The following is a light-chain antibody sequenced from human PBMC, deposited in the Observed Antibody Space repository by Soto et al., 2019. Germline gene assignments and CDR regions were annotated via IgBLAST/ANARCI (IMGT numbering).Light chain of an antibody. CDR3: RQYGSSPWT. CDR2: GTS. J-gene: IGKJ1*01. Sequence: EIVLTQSPGTLSPSPGERDTLSCRASQSVSSSYFAWYQQKPGQAPRLLIYGTSSRATAIPDRFSGSGSGTDFTLTISRLEPDDFAGYYCRQYGSSPWTFGQGPKVEIK. CDR1: QSVSSSY. V-gene: IGKV3-20*01.